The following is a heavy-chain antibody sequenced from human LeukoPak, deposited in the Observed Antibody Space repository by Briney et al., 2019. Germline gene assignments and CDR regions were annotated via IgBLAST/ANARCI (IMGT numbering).Heavy chain of an antibody. CDR1: GFTFSSYA. V-gene: IGHV3-30*04. J-gene: IGHJ3*02. CDR2: ISYDGSNK. D-gene: IGHD6-13*01. Sequence: GGSLRLSCAASGFTFSSYAMHWVRRAPGKGLEWVAVISYDGSNKYYADSVKGRFTISRDNSKNTLYLQMNSLRAEDTAVYYCARLYSSSWYKSLDIWGQGTMVTVSS. CDR3: ARLYSSSWYKSLDI.